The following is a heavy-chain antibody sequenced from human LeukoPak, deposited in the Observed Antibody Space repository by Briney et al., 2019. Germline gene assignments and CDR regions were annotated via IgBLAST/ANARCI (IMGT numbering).Heavy chain of an antibody. J-gene: IGHJ3*02. CDR1: GASISTYY. CDR3: ASTSGVTIFGVANAFDI. V-gene: IGHV4-59*08. Sequence: SETLSLTCTVSGASISTYYWSWIRQPPGKGLEWIGYMYYSGSTNYNPSLKSRVTISVDMSKNQFSLKLSSVTAADTAVYYCASTSGVTIFGVANAFDIWGQGTMVTVSS. CDR2: MYYSGST. D-gene: IGHD3-3*01.